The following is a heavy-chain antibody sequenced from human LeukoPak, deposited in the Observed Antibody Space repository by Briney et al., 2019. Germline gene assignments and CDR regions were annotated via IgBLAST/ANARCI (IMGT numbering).Heavy chain of an antibody. CDR2: VSSSSTYI. V-gene: IGHV3-21*06. CDR3: ARDAGYSYGYGFDY. Sequence: GGSLRLSCAASGFTFSSYSMNWVRQAPGKGLEWVSSVSSSSTYIYYADSVKGRFTISRDNAKNSLYLQMNSLRAEDTAVYYCARDAGYSYGYGFDYWGQGTLVTASS. D-gene: IGHD5-18*01. CDR1: GFTFSSYS. J-gene: IGHJ4*02.